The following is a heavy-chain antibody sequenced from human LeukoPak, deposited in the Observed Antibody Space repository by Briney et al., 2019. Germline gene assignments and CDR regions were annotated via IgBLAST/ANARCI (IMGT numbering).Heavy chain of an antibody. CDR3: ARPVVRSGWYADAFDI. CDR1: GFSFSSYW. J-gene: IGHJ3*02. V-gene: IGHV3-7*03. Sequence: GGSLRLSCVASGFSFSSYWMNWVRQAPGKGLEWVANIRQDGDEKYYVDSVKGRFTIFRDNARNSLYLQMNSLRAEDTAVYYCARPVVRSGWYADAFDIWGQGTMVTVSS. D-gene: IGHD6-19*01. CDR2: IRQDGDEK.